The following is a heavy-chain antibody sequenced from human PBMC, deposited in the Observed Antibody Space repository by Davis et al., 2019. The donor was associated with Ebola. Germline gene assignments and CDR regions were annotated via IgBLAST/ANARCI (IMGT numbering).Heavy chain of an antibody. CDR1: GYIFSSFW. V-gene: IGHV5-51*01. CDR2: IHPGDADT. J-gene: IGHJ3*02. D-gene: IGHD1-26*01. CDR3: AKGRGPYRRGDAFDI. Sequence: GESLKISCEGSGYIFSSFWIAWVRDMPGKGLEWMGIIHPGDADTRYSPSFRGQVTIPADKSISTVYLQWSSLKASDTAMYFCAKGRGPYRRGDAFDIWGRGTMVTVSS.